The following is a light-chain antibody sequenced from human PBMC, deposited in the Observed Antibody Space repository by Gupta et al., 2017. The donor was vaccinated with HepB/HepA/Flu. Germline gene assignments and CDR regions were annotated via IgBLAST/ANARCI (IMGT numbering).Light chain of an antibody. CDR2: TNN. CDR3: AAWDDSLSGVV. V-gene: IGLV1-44*01. Sequence: QSVLTQPPSASGTAGLWCTISCSGSSSNIGRNNVYWYQQRPVTAPKLLIFTNNQRPSGVPDRFSGSKSGTSAALAIVGLQSEDEADYYCAAWDDSLSGVVFGGGTKMTVL. J-gene: IGLJ2*01. CDR1: SSNIGRNN.